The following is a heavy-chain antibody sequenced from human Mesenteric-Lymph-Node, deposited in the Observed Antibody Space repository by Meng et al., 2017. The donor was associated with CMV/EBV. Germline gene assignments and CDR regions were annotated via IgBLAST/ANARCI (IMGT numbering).Heavy chain of an antibody. CDR1: GYTFTGYY. Sequence: ASVKVSCKASGYTFTGYYMHWVRQAPGQGLEWMGWINPNSGGTNYAQKFQGRVTMTRDTSISTAYMELSRLRSDDTAVYYCARGCERTTTSCYNWFDPWGQGTLVTVSS. CDR2: INPNSGGT. V-gene: IGHV1-2*02. D-gene: IGHD2-2*01. J-gene: IGHJ5*02. CDR3: ARGCERTTTSCYNWFDP.